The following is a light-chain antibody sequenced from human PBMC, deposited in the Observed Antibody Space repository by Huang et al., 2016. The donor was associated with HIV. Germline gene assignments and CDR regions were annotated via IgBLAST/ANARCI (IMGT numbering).Light chain of an antibody. CDR3: QQYNNWPGT. J-gene: IGKJ1*01. V-gene: IGKV3-15*01. CDR2: GAS. Sequence: EIVMTQSPATLSVSPGERATLSCRASQSVSRNLAWYQQKPGQAPRLLIYGASISATGIPGRFSGSGSATEFTLTISSLQSEDSAAYYCQQYNNWPGTLGQGTKVEI. CDR1: QSVSRN.